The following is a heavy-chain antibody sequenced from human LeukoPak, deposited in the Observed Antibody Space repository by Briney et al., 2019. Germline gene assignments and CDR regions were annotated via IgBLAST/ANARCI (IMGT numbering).Heavy chain of an antibody. V-gene: IGHV4-59*01. CDR3: ARTTSCSGDCYSGYFDL. CDR1: GGSISSYY. D-gene: IGHD2-21*02. J-gene: IGHJ2*01. CDR2: IYYSGST. Sequence: PSETLSLTCTLSGGSISSYYWSWIRQPPGKGLEWIGYIYYSGSTNYNPSLKSRVTISVDTSKNQFSLKLSSVTAADTAVYYCARTTSCSGDCYSGYFDLWGRGTLVTVSS.